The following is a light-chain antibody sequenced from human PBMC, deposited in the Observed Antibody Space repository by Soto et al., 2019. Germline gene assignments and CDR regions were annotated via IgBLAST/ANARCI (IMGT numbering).Light chain of an antibody. J-gene: IGKJ1*01. V-gene: IGKV3-15*01. CDR3: HQYNTGLRT. Sequence: TVMTQSSATLSMSPGDRAALSCRASLNVATNMAWYQQKPGQAPRLLIYGASIRATGVPARFTGSGSGTEFTLTINNLQSEDFAVYYCHQYNTGLRTFGRGTRWIS. CDR2: GAS. CDR1: LNVATN.